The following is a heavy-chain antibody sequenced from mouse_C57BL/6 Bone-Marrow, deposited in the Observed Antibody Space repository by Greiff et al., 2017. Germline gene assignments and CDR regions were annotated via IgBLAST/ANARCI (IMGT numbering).Heavy chain of an antibody. V-gene: IGHV5-4*01. Sequence: EVHLVESGGGLVKPGGSLKLSCAASGFTFSSYAMSWVRQTPEKRLEWVATISDGGSYTYYPDNVTGRFTISRDNAKNNLYLQMSHLKSEDTAMYYCARSVVATDYFDYWGQGTTLTVAS. CDR1: GFTFSSYA. J-gene: IGHJ2*01. D-gene: IGHD1-1*01. CDR2: ISDGGSYT. CDR3: ARSVVATDYFDY.